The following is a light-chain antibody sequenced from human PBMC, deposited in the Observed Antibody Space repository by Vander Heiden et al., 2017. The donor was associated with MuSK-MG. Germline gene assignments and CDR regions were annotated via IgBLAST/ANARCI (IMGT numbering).Light chain of an antibody. J-gene: IGLJ2*01. CDR2: MNK. CDR1: SSNIGSNY. CDR3: SAWDDSLRGRMV. V-gene: IGLV1-47*01. Sequence: QSVLTQPPSASGTPGQRVTISCSGSSSNIGSNYVYWYQQLPGTAPKLLIVMNKQRPSGVPDRFSGAKSGTSASPAISGRRSEDEAEEDWSAWDDSLRGRMVVGGGTKLTVL.